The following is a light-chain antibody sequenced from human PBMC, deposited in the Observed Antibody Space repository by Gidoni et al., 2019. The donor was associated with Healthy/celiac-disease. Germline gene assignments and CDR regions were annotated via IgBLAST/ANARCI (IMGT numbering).Light chain of an antibody. V-gene: IGKV3-11*01. CDR1: QSVSSY. J-gene: IGKJ2*04. Sequence: EIVLTQSPATLSLSPGERATLSCRASQSVSSYLDWYQQKPGQAPRLLIYDASNRATGIPARFSGSGSGTDFTLTISSLEPEDFAVYYCKQRSNWLCSFGQGTKLEIK. CDR3: KQRSNWLCS. CDR2: DAS.